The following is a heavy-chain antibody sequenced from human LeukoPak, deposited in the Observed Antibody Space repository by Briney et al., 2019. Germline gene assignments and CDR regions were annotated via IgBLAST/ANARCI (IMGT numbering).Heavy chain of an antibody. J-gene: IGHJ4*02. CDR3: AREIGPIQLHLWGSAFDY. V-gene: IGHV1-46*01. Sequence: ASVKVSCKASGYTFTGYYMHWVRQAPGQGLEWMGIINPGGRSTSYAQKFQGRVTMTRDTSTSTVYMELSSLRSEDTAVYYCAREIGPIQLHLWGSAFDYWGQGTLVTVSS. CDR1: GYTFTGYY. CDR2: INPGGRST. D-gene: IGHD5-24*01.